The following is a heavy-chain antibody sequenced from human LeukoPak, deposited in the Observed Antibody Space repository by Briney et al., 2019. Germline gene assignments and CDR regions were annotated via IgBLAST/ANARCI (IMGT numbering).Heavy chain of an antibody. Sequence: SVKVSCKASGYTFTGYYMHWVRQAPGQGLEWMGRIIPILGIANYAQKFQGRVTITADKSTSTAYMELSSLRSEDTAVYYCARDRLWFGELLSTGYWGQGTLVTVSS. D-gene: IGHD3-10*01. J-gene: IGHJ4*02. CDR3: ARDRLWFGELLSTGY. CDR2: IIPILGIA. CDR1: GYTFTGYY. V-gene: IGHV1-69*04.